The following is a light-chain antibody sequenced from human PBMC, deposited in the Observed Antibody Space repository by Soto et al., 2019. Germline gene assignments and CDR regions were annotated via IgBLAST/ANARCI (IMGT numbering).Light chain of an antibody. CDR2: GNS. Sequence: QSVLTQPPSVSGAPGQRVTISCTGSSSNIGAGYDVHWYQQLPGTAPKLLIYGNSNRPSGVPDRFSGSKSSTSASLAITGLQAEDEADYYCQSNDSSLSGCVFGTGTKLTVL. J-gene: IGLJ1*01. CDR3: QSNDSSLSGCV. CDR1: SSNIGAGYD. V-gene: IGLV1-40*01.